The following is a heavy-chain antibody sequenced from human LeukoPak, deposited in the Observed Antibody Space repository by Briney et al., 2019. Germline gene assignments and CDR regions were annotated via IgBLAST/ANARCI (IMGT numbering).Heavy chain of an antibody. Sequence: SVKVSCKASGGTFSSYAISWVRQAPGQGLEWMGGIIPIFGTANYAQKLQGRVTMTTDTSTSTAYMELRSLRSDDTAVYYCARGIAVAARGLDYWGQGTLVTVSS. CDR2: IIPIFGTA. CDR1: GGTFSSYA. V-gene: IGHV1-69*05. J-gene: IGHJ4*02. D-gene: IGHD6-19*01. CDR3: ARGIAVAARGLDY.